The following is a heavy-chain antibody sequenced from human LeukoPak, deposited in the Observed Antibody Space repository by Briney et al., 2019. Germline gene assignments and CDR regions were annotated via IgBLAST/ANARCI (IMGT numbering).Heavy chain of an antibody. V-gene: IGHV3-53*01. CDR1: GFTVSSNY. J-gene: IGHJ3*02. CDR2: IYSGGRT. D-gene: IGHD4-17*01. Sequence: GGSLRLSCAASGFTVSSNYMSWVRQAPGKGLEWVSVIYSGGRTYYADSVKGRFTISRDNSKNTLYLQMNSLRAEDTAVYYCAREGTVTTLGDAFDIWGQGTMVTVSS. CDR3: AREGTVTTLGDAFDI.